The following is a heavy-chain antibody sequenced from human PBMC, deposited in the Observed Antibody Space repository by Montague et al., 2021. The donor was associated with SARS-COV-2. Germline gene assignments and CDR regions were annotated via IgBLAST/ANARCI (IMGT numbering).Heavy chain of an antibody. Sequence: TLSLTCTVSGASISTGIYYWSWIRQPAGKGLEWIGRIRTTGHTDYTRSIESRVFMSVDTSTNQFSLSLTSVTAADTAVYFCARFGSGTLEFDLWGQGTLVTVSS. CDR2: IRTTGHT. CDR3: ARFGSGTLEFDL. J-gene: IGHJ1*01. D-gene: IGHD3-10*01. V-gene: IGHV4-61*02. CDR1: GASISTGIYY.